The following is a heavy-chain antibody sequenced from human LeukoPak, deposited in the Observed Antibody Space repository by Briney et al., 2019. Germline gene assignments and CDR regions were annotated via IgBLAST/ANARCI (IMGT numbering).Heavy chain of an antibody. CDR3: ARGWANRGPGKKNNSISDY. CDR1: GGSFSGYY. J-gene: IGHJ4*02. CDR2: INHSGST. D-gene: IGHD1-20*01. Sequence: PSETLSLTCAVYGGSFSGYYWSWIRQPPGKGLEWIGEINHSGSTNYNPSLKSRVTISVDTSKNQFSLKLSSVTAADTAVYYCARGWANRGPGKKNNSISDYWGQGTLVTVSS. V-gene: IGHV4-34*01.